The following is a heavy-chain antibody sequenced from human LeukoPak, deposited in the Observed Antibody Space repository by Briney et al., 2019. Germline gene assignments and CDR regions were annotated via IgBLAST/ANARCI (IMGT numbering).Heavy chain of an antibody. CDR2: ISSSGSTI. CDR3: ASVATNLGNGGY. D-gene: IGHD3-16*01. Sequence: PGGSLRLSCAASGFTFSSYSMNWVRQAPGKGLEWVSYISSSGSTIYYADSVKGRFTISRDNAKNSLYLQMNSLRAEDTAVYYCASVATNLGNGGYWGQGTLVTVSS. V-gene: IGHV3-48*04. J-gene: IGHJ4*02. CDR1: GFTFSSYS.